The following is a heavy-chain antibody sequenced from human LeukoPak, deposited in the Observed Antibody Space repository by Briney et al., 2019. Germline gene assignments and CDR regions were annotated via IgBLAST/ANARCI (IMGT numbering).Heavy chain of an antibody. D-gene: IGHD3-10*01. CDR3: AHIEARGNNWFDP. V-gene: IGHV2-70*01. CDR2: IDWNDDK. J-gene: IGHJ5*02. CDR1: GFSLSSSGTC. Sequence: SGPALVKPTQTLTLTCTFSGFSLSSSGTCVSWIRQPPGKALEWLALIDWNDDKYYSTSLKTRLTISKDTSKNQVVLTLTNMDPVDTATYYCAHIEARGNNWFDPRGQGTLVTVSS.